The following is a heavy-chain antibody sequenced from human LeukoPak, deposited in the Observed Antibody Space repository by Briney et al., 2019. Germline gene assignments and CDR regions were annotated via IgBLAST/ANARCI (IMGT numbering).Heavy chain of an antibody. V-gene: IGHV1-46*01. J-gene: IGHJ5*02. D-gene: IGHD6-13*01. CDR2: VNPSDGST. CDR3: ARAPRDSSTMLDR. Sequence: ASVKVSCKASGYTFTSFWIQWVRQAPGQGLEWMGLVNPSDGSTTYTHRFQGRVTVTRDTSTSTVYMDLSSLRSEDTAVYYCARAPRDSSTMLDRWGQGTLVTVSS. CDR1: GYTFTSFW.